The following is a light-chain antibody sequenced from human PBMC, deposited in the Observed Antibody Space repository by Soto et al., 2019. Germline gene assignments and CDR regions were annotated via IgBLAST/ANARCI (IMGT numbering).Light chain of an antibody. V-gene: IGLV1-44*01. Sequence: QSVLTQPPSVSGTPGQRVTISCSGSTSNIGTNTVNWFQHLPGTAPKLLIYTNDQRPSGVPDRFSGSRSGTSASLAISGLQSEDEADYYCATWDDSVYVFGTGTKVT. J-gene: IGLJ1*01. CDR3: ATWDDSVYV. CDR1: TSNIGTNT. CDR2: TND.